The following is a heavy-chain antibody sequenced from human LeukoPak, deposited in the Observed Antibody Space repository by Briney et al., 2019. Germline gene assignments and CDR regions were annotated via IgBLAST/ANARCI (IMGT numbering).Heavy chain of an antibody. Sequence: ASVKVSCKASGYTFTSYAMNWVRQAPGQGLEWMGWINTNTGNPTYAQGFTGRFVFSLDTSVSTAYLQICSLKAEDTAVYYCARAPEYCSSTSCYDGYFDYLGQGTLVTVSS. CDR1: GYTFTSYA. D-gene: IGHD2-2*01. CDR2: INTNTGNP. J-gene: IGHJ4*02. CDR3: ARAPEYCSSTSCYDGYFDY. V-gene: IGHV7-4-1*01.